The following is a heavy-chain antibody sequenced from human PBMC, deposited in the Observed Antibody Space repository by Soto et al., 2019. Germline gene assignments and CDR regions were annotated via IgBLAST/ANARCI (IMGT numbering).Heavy chain of an antibody. CDR3: TRDRSHRPRITIFGVVTPRYGMDV. CDR1: GFTFGDYA. Sequence: GGSLRLSCTASGFTFGDYAMSWFRQAPGKGLEWVGFIRSKAYGGTTEYAASVKGRFTISRDYSKSIAYLQMNSLKTEATAVYYGTRDRSHRPRITIFGVVTPRYGMDVWGQGTTVTVSS. V-gene: IGHV3-49*03. J-gene: IGHJ6*02. CDR2: IRSKAYGGTT. D-gene: IGHD3-3*01.